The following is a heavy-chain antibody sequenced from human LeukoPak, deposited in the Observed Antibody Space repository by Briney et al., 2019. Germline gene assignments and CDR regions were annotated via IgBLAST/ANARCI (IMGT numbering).Heavy chain of an antibody. Sequence: PSETLSLTCTVSGGSISSSSYYWGWIRQPPGKGLEWIGSIYYSGSTYYNPSLKSRVTISVDTSKNQFSLRLSSVTAADTAVYYCARCALYSSSSFDYWGQGTLVTVSS. CDR2: IYYSGST. CDR1: GGSISSSSYY. J-gene: IGHJ4*02. CDR3: ARCALYSSSSFDY. V-gene: IGHV4-39*07. D-gene: IGHD6-6*01.